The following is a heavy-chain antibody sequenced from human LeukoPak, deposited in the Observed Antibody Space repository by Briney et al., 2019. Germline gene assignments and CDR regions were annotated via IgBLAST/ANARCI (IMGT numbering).Heavy chain of an antibody. Sequence: GRSLRLSCAASGFTFSSYGMHWVRQAPGKGLEWVAVIWYDGGNKYYADSVKGRFTISRDNSKNTLYLQMNSLRAEDTAVYYCARWQLTSGMDVWGQGTTVTVSS. CDR3: ARWQLTSGMDV. V-gene: IGHV3-33*01. CDR1: GFTFSSYG. CDR2: IWYDGGNK. J-gene: IGHJ6*02. D-gene: IGHD6-13*01.